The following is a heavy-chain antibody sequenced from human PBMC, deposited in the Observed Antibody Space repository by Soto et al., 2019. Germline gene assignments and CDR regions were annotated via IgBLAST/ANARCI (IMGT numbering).Heavy chain of an antibody. CDR2: IYYSGST. D-gene: IGHD3-3*01. J-gene: IGHJ3*02. Sequence: SETLSHTWPASGGPIRIYYLSWRRQHPGKGLEWIGYIYYSGSTNYNPSLKSRVTMSVDTSKNQFSLKLSSVTAADTAVYYCARAAPLRGYDFWSGYREPDAFDIWGQGTMVTVSS. V-gene: IGHV4-59*01. CDR1: GGPIRIYY. CDR3: ARAAPLRGYDFWSGYREPDAFDI.